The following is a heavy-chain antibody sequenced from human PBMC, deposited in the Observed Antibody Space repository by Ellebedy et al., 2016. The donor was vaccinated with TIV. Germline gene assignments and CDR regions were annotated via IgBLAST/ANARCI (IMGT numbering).Heavy chain of an antibody. V-gene: IGHV3-13*01. CDR2: IGPAGDT. Sequence: GGSLRLXXAASGFTFSSYDMHWVRQLTGKGLEWVSAIGPAGDTYYADSVKGLFTISRDNSKNTLYLQMYSLRAEDTAVYYCAKHTGNPSGSFDYWGQGTLVTVSS. CDR1: GFTFSSYD. J-gene: IGHJ4*02. CDR3: AKHTGNPSGSFDY. D-gene: IGHD6-19*01.